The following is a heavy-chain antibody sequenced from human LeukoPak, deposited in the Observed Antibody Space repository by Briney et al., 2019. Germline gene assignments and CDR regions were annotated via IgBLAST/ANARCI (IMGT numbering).Heavy chain of an antibody. CDR3: ARDRYYVPDY. Sequence: GGSLRLPCAASGFTFSSYWMHWVRQPPGKGLVWVSRIKNDGSTTTYADSVKGRFTVSRDNAKNTLYLQMNSLRAEDTAVYYCARDRYYVPDYWGQGTLVTVSS. D-gene: IGHD3-10*02. J-gene: IGHJ4*02. V-gene: IGHV3-74*01. CDR1: GFTFSSYW. CDR2: IKNDGSTT.